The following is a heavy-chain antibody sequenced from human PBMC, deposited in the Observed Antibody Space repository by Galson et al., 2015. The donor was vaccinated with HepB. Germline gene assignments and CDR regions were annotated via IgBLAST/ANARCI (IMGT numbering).Heavy chain of an antibody. J-gene: IGHJ4*02. CDR3: ARGMVRGEGAYFLDY. CDR1: GGTFSSYG. V-gene: IGHV1-69*13. CDR2: IIPIPGTT. Sequence: SVKVSCKASGGTFSSYGINWARQAPGQGLEWMGGIIPIPGTTNYAQKFQGRVTITADESTTTVYMDLSRLRSEDTAVYYCARGMVRGEGAYFLDYWGQGTLVTVSS. D-gene: IGHD3-10*01.